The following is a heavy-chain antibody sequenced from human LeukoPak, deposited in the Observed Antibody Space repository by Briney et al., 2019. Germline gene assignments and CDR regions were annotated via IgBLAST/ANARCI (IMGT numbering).Heavy chain of an antibody. Sequence: GXXXXLSCAXSGXXFSSYSMNWVRQAPGKGLVCVSSIIISTSYISYAASLNALFTISRHNAKNSLYLQMNSLRAEDTAVYYRARVPWELPDWYWGQGTLVTVSS. J-gene: IGHJ4*02. CDR3: ARVPWELPDWY. V-gene: IGHV3-21*01. CDR2: IIISTSYI. D-gene: IGHD1-26*01. CDR1: GXXFSSYS.